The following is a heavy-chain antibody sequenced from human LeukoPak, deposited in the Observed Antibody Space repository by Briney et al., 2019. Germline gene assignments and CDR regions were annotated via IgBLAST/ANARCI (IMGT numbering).Heavy chain of an antibody. J-gene: IGHJ4*02. CDR2: INWNGGST. CDR3: ARLANHCSSTSCYIYYFDY. CDR1: GFTFDDYG. V-gene: IGHV3-20*04. Sequence: GGSLRLSCAASGFTFDDYGMSWVRQAPGKGLEWVSGINWNGGSTGYADSVKGRFTISRDNAKNSLYLQMNSLRAEDTALYYCARLANHCSSTSCYIYYFDYWGQGTLVTVSS. D-gene: IGHD2-2*02.